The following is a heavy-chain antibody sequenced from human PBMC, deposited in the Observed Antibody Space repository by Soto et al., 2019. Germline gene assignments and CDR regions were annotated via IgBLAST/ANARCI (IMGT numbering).Heavy chain of an antibody. Sequence: QVQLVQSGAEVKKPGSSVKVSCKASGGTFSSYAISWVRQAPGLGLEWMGGIIPIFGTANYAQKFQGRVTSTADESTSTAYMELSSLRSEDTAVYYCARGLRIAAAGTRGGVWFDPWGPGTLVTVSS. CDR3: ARGLRIAAAGTRGGVWFDP. CDR1: GGTFSSYA. J-gene: IGHJ5*02. D-gene: IGHD6-13*01. V-gene: IGHV1-69*12. CDR2: IIPIFGTA.